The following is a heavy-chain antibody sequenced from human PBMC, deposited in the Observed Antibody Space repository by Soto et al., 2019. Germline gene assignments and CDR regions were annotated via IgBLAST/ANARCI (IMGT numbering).Heavy chain of an antibody. CDR3: ARGSVVAATLFDY. V-gene: IGHV4-31*03. CDR1: GGSISSGGYY. J-gene: IGHJ4*02. CDR2: IYYSGST. Sequence: QVQLQESGPGLVKPSQTLSLTCTVSGGSISSGGYYWSWIRQHPGKGLEWIGYIYYSGSTYYNPSLQSRVPISVETSKNQCSLKLSSVTAADTAVYYCARGSVVAATLFDYWGQGTLVTVSS. D-gene: IGHD2-15*01.